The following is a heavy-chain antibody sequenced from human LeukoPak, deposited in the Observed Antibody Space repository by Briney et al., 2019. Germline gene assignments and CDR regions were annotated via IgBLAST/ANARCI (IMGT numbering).Heavy chain of an antibody. J-gene: IGHJ5*02. CDR3: ARYQVVTIFGVVYRFDP. D-gene: IGHD3-3*01. CDR1: GYTFTSYG. V-gene: IGHV1-18*01. Sequence: ASVKVSCKASGYTFTSYGISWVRQAPGQGREWMGWISVYNGNTNYAQKFQDRVTMTTDTSTRTAYMELRSLRSDDTAMYYCARYQVVTIFGVVYRFDPWGQGTLVTVSS. CDR2: ISVYNGNT.